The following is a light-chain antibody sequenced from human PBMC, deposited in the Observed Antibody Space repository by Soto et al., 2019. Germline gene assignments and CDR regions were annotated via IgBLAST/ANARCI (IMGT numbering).Light chain of an antibody. Sequence: EIVMTPSPATLSVSRGASATLSCRASQSVSSNLAWHQQKPGQAPRILMYDASTRATGISARFSGSGSGTEFNLTISSLQSEDFAVYYCQQYHNWPITFGQGTRLEIK. CDR1: QSVSSN. J-gene: IGKJ5*01. CDR3: QQYHNWPIT. CDR2: DAS. V-gene: IGKV3-15*01.